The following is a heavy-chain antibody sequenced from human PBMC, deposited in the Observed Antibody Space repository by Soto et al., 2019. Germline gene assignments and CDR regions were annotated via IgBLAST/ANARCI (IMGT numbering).Heavy chain of an antibody. Sequence: EASVKVSCKASGYTFTSYGISWVRQAPGQGLEWMGWISGYNGNTNYAQRLQGRVTMTTDTSTNTAYMELRSLRADDTAVYYCARAPKLSSGWYALYWGQGTLVTVSS. D-gene: IGHD6-19*01. J-gene: IGHJ4*02. V-gene: IGHV1-18*01. CDR2: ISGYNGNT. CDR1: GYTFTSYG. CDR3: ARAPKLSSGWYALY.